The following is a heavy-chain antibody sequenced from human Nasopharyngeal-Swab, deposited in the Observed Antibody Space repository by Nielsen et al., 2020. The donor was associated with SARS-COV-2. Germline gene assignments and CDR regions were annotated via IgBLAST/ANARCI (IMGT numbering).Heavy chain of an antibody. CDR2: IIPFFDTA. CDR3: ARENYYDSSGYHPYYYGMDV. V-gene: IGHV1-69*13. CDR1: GGTFTNYA. J-gene: IGHJ6*02. Sequence: SVKVSCKSSGGTFTNYAFSWVRQAPGQGLEWMGGIIPFFDTANYAQNFQGRVTITADQSTSTAYMELSSLRSEDTAVYYCARENYYDSSGYHPYYYGMDVWGQGTTVTVSS. D-gene: IGHD3-22*01.